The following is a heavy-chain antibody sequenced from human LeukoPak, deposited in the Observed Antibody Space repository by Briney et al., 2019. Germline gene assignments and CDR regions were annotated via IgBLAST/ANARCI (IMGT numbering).Heavy chain of an antibody. J-gene: IGHJ5*02. CDR1: GYTFTGYY. V-gene: IGHV1-2*02. CDR3: VRDDVSP. CDR2: INPDSGGT. Sequence: EASVKVSCKASGYTFTGYYMHWVRQAPGQGLEWMGWINPDSGGTYFAQKFQGRVTMTRDTSISTAYMELSSLRSDDTAVYYCVRDDVSPWGQGTLVTVSA.